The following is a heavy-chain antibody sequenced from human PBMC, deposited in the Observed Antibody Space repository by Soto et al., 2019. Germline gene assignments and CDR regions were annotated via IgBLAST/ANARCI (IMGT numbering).Heavy chain of an antibody. J-gene: IGHJ4*02. V-gene: IGHV4-39*01. CDR3: ARHANWNYEDLFDY. D-gene: IGHD1-7*01. CDR2: IYYSGST. CDR1: GGSISSSSYY. Sequence: SETLSLTCTVSGGSISSSSYYWGWIRQPPGKGLEWIGSIYYSGSTYYNPSLKSRVTISVDTSKNQFSLKLSSVTAADTAVYYCARHANWNYEDLFDYWGQGTLVTVS.